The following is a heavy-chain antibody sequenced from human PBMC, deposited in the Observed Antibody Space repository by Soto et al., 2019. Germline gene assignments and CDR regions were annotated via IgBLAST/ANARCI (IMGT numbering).Heavy chain of an antibody. Sequence: GGSLRLSCAASGFTFDDYAMRWVRQAPGKGLEWVSGISWNSGSIGYADSVKGRFTISRDNAKNSLYLQMNSLRAEDTALYYCAKGGQRGYSYGFEYWGQGTLVTVSS. CDR1: GFTFDDYA. CDR3: AKGGQRGYSYGFEY. CDR2: ISWNSGSI. D-gene: IGHD5-18*01. V-gene: IGHV3-9*01. J-gene: IGHJ4*02.